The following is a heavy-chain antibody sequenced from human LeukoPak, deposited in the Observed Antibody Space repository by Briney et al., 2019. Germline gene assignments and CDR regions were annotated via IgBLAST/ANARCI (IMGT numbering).Heavy chain of an antibody. D-gene: IGHD3-22*01. CDR3: ARESDSSGYPYWYFDL. Sequence: PSQTLSLTCTVSGGSISGGSYYWSWIRQPAGKGLEWIGRIYTSGSTNYNPSLKSRVTMSVDTSKNQFSLKLSSVTAADTAVYYCARESDSSGYPYWYFDLWGRGTLVTVSS. V-gene: IGHV4-61*02. J-gene: IGHJ2*01. CDR2: IYTSGST. CDR1: GGSISGGSYY.